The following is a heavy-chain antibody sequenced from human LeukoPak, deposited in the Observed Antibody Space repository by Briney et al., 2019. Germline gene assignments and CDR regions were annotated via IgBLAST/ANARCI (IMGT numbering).Heavy chain of an antibody. Sequence: SVKVSCKASGGTFSSYAISWVRQAPGQGLEWMGGIIPIFGTANYAQKFQGRVTITTDESTSTAYMELSSLRSEDTAVYYCVRARGGEATAFDYWGQGTLVTVSS. J-gene: IGHJ4*02. V-gene: IGHV1-69*05. CDR3: VRARGGEATAFDY. CDR2: IIPIFGTA. D-gene: IGHD5-12*01. CDR1: GGTFSSYA.